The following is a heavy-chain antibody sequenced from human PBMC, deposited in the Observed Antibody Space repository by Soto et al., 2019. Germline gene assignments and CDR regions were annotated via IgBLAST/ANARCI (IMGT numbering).Heavy chain of an antibody. D-gene: IGHD1-20*01. CDR3: ARVGFNWNDDYYGMDV. J-gene: IGHJ6*02. V-gene: IGHV4-34*01. CDR2: INHSGST. CDR1: GGYFRDYY. Sequence: SETQSLTYAVYGGYFRDYYWSWIRQPPGKGLEWIGEINHSGSTNYNPSLKSRVTISVDTSKNQFSLKLSSVTAADTAVYYCARVGFNWNDDYYGMDVWGQGTTVTVSS.